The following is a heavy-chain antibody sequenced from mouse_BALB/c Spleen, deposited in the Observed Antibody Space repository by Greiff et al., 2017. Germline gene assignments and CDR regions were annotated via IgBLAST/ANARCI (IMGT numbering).Heavy chain of an antibody. Sequence: EVKLMESGPSLVKPSQTLSLTCSVTGDSITSGYWNWIRKFPGNKLEYMGYISYSGSTYYNPSLKSRISITRDTSKNQYYLQLNSVTTEDTATYYCARRYGNYVLYWYFDVWGAGTTVTVSS. D-gene: IGHD2-10*02. CDR2: ISYSGST. CDR3: ARRYGNYVLYWYFDV. V-gene: IGHV3-8*02. CDR1: GDSITSGY. J-gene: IGHJ1*01.